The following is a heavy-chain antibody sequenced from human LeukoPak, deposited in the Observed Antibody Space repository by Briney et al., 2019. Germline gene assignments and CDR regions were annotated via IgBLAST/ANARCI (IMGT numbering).Heavy chain of an antibody. V-gene: IGHV3-30*02. J-gene: IGHJ4*02. CDR3: AKESLVQYRAPDY. CDR1: GFTFSSYG. Sequence: GGSLRLSCAASGFTFSSYGMYWVRQAPGKGLEWVAFTRYDGSNKYYADSVKGRFTISRDNSKNTLYLQMNSLRAEDTAVYYCAKESLVQYRAPDYWGQGTLVSVSS. D-gene: IGHD6-13*01. CDR2: TRYDGSNK.